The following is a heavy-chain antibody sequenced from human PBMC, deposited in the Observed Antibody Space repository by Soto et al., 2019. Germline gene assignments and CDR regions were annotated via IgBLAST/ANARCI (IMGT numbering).Heavy chain of an antibody. CDR1: GYTFTSYA. J-gene: IGHJ6*02. Sequence: ASVKVSCKASGYTFTSYAMHWVRRAPGQRLEWMGWINAGNGNTKYSQKFQGRVTITRDTSASTAYMELSSLRSEDTAVYYCARGHNYSKYIAYYYAMDVWGQGTTVTVSS. CDR3: ARGHNYSKYIAYYYAMDV. V-gene: IGHV1-3*01. CDR2: INAGNGNT. D-gene: IGHD4-4*01.